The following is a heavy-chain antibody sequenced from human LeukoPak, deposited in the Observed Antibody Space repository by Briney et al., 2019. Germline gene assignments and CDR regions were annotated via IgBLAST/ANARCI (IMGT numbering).Heavy chain of an antibody. Sequence: PGGSLRLSCAASGFTFSSYGMHWVRQAPGKGLEWVAVICYDGSNIYYADSVKGRFTISRDNSKNTLYLQMNSLRAEDTAVYYCARDGWSATAATDTSYYYYGMDVWGQGTTVTVSS. D-gene: IGHD2-15*01. J-gene: IGHJ6*02. CDR2: ICYDGSNI. CDR3: ARDGWSATAATDTSYYYYGMDV. V-gene: IGHV3-33*01. CDR1: GFTFSSYG.